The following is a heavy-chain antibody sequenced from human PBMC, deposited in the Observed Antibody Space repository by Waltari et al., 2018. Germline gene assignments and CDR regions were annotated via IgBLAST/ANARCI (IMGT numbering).Heavy chain of an antibody. CDR2: IYHSGST. Sequence: QVQLQESGPGLVKPSETLSLTCAVSGYSISSGYYWGWLRQPPGKGLEWIGSIYHSGSTYYNPSLKSRVTISVDTSKNQFSLKLSSVTAADTAVYYCARADIVVVPAAIQFDYWGQGTLVTVSS. V-gene: IGHV4-38-2*01. J-gene: IGHJ4*02. D-gene: IGHD2-2*01. CDR1: GYSISSGYY. CDR3: ARADIVVVPAAIQFDY.